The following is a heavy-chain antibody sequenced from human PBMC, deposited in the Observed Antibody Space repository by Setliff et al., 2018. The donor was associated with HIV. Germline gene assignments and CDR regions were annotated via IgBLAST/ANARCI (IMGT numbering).Heavy chain of an antibody. CDR3: ARHRDPPGTSWIYHYYYMDL. CDR2: IYYSGST. J-gene: IGHJ6*03. CDR1: GGSLTNYY. V-gene: IGHV4-59*04. D-gene: IGHD6-13*01. Sequence: SETLSLTCTLYGGSLTNYYWTWIRQSPEKGLEWIGSIYYSGSTYYNPSLKSRVAMSVDTSKNHVSLRLSSVTAADTGVYYCARHRDPPGTSWIYHYYYMDLWGEGTTVTVSS.